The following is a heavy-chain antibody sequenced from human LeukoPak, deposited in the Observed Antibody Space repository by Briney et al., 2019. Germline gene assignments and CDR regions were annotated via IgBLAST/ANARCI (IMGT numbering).Heavy chain of an antibody. D-gene: IGHD1-26*01. V-gene: IGHV4-39*01. Sequence: SETLSLTCTVSGGSISGSSYYWGWIRQPPGKGLEWIGSIYYSGSTYYNPSLKSRVTISVDTSKNQFSLKLSSVTAADTAVYYCVRLPGATRYNWFDPWGQGTLVTVSS. CDR1: GGSISGSSYY. CDR3: VRLPGATRYNWFDP. J-gene: IGHJ5*02. CDR2: IYYSGST.